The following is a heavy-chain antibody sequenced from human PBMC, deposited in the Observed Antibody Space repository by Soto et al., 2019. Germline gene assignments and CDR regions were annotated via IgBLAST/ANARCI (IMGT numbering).Heavy chain of an antibody. CDR1: GGSFSGYY. V-gene: IGHV4-34*01. Sequence: QVQLQQWGAGLLKPSETLSLTCAVYGGSFSGYYWSWIRQPPGKGLEWIGEINHSGSTNYNPSLKTRVTISVDTSKNQFSLKLRSVTAADTAVYYCATHGSGSYYPNYWGQGTLVTVSS. CDR2: INHSGST. J-gene: IGHJ4*02. CDR3: ATHGSGSYYPNY. D-gene: IGHD3-10*01.